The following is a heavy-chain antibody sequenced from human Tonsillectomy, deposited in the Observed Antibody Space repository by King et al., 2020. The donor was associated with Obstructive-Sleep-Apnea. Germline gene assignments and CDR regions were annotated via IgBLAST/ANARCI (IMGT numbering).Heavy chain of an antibody. CDR2: ISVYNGNR. Sequence: VQLVESGAEVKKPGASVKVSCKASGYTFTIYSINWVRQAPGQGLEWLGWISVYNGNRNYAQKLQGRVPMTTDTATSTAYMGLRSLTSDDTAVYYCAREVCSTSCYDYYYGVDVWGQGTTVTVSS. CDR1: GYTFTIYS. J-gene: IGHJ6*02. D-gene: IGHD2-2*01. CDR3: AREVCSTSCYDYYYGVDV. V-gene: IGHV1-18*04.